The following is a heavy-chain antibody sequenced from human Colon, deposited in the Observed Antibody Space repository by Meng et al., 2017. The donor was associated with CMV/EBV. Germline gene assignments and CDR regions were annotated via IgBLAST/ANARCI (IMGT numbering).Heavy chain of an antibody. CDR1: GVSVTSGAYH. Sequence: VQLQESGPGPVKPSETLSLTCIASGVSVTSGAYHWGWIRQSPGKGLEWIGYIYDTGITIYNPSLKSRVTIFLETSKNQFSLNLNSMTTADTAVYYCAKSRSSTPGIVDDWGQGTLVTVSS. CDR3: AKSRSSTPGIVDD. V-gene: IGHV4-61*08. CDR2: IYDTGIT. J-gene: IGHJ4*02. D-gene: IGHD2/OR15-2a*01.